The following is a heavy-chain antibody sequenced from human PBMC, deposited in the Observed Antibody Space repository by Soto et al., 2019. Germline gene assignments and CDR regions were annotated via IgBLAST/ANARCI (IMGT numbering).Heavy chain of an antibody. CDR3: ARDPFPYYYDSSGYFDY. CDR2: IWYDGSNK. V-gene: IGHV3-33*01. CDR1: GFTFSSYG. Sequence: GGSLRLSCAASGFTFSSYGMHWVRQAPGKGLEWVAVIWYDGSNKYYADSVKGRFTISRDNSKNTLYLQMNSLRAEDTAVYYCARDPFPYYYDSSGYFDYWGQGTLVTVSS. J-gene: IGHJ4*02. D-gene: IGHD3-22*01.